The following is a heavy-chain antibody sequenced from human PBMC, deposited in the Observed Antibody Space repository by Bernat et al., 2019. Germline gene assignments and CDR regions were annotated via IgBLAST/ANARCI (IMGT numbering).Heavy chain of an antibody. CDR2: INPNSGGT. Sequence: QVQLVQSGAEVKKPGASVKVSCKASGYTFTGYYMHWVRQAPGQGLEWMGWINPNSGGTNYAQKFQGWVTMTRDTSISTAYMELSRLRSDDTAVYYCARGKEDGEYPRRHDWFDPWGQGTLVTVSS. CDR1: GYTFTGYY. CDR3: ARGKEDGEYPRRHDWFDP. D-gene: IGHD4-17*01. V-gene: IGHV1-2*04. J-gene: IGHJ5*02.